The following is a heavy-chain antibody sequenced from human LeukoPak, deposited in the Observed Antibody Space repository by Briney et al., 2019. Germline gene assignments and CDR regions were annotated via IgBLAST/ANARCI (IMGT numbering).Heavy chain of an antibody. D-gene: IGHD3-10*01. CDR1: GFTFSSYV. V-gene: IGHV3-23*01. CDR2: ISGSGGST. CDR3: AKTFFGAGSGPFDY. Sequence: PGGSLRLSCAASGFTFSSYVMSWVRQAPGKGLEWVSAISGSGGSTYYADSVKGRFTISRDNSKNTLYLQMNSLRAEDTAVYYCAKTFFGAGSGPFDYWGQGTLVTVSS. J-gene: IGHJ4*02.